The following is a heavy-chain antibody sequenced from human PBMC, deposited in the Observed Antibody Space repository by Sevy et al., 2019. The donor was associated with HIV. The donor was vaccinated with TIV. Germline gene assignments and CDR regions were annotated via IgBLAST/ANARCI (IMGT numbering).Heavy chain of an antibody. CDR2: ISYDGTYK. V-gene: IGHV3-30-3*01. D-gene: IGHD2-8*01. CDR1: GFSFSHYA. CDR3: ARVAVSYCTNDCYHRFDY. J-gene: IGHJ4*02. Sequence: GGSLRISCAVSGFSFSHYAFHWVRQAPGKGLEWVSLISYDGTYKYYADSVKGRFTISRDNSKNTLYLQMNSLRGNDTAVYYYARVAVSYCTNDCYHRFDYWGPGALVTVSS.